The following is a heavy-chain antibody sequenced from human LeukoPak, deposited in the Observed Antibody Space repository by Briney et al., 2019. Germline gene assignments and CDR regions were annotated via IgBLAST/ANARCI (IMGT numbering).Heavy chain of an antibody. V-gene: IGHV3-7*03. D-gene: IGHD7-27*01. Sequence: GGSLRLSCEASGFTFRSYWMTWVRQAAGKGLEWVAYIKEDGREKYYVDSVKGRFTVSRDNSKNTLFLQMNSLRAEDTAVYYCAKDGGLWVSAHWGDSWGRGTLVTVSS. CDR1: GFTFRSYW. CDR3: AKDGGLWVSAHWGDS. CDR2: IKEDGREK. J-gene: IGHJ4*02.